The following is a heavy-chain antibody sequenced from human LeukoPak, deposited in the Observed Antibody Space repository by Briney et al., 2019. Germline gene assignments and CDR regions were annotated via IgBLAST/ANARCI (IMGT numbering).Heavy chain of an antibody. J-gene: IGHJ4*02. CDR3: ARSRPLRGVTVDY. CDR2: ISRNGGST. D-gene: IGHD3-10*01. CDR1: GFTFSSFA. Sequence: GGSLRLSCAASGFTFSSFAMHWVRQAPGKGLEYVAAISRNGGSTYYADSVKGRFTISRDNAKNSLYLQMNSLRDEDTAVYYCARSRPLRGVTVDYWGQGTLVTVSS. V-gene: IGHV3-64*04.